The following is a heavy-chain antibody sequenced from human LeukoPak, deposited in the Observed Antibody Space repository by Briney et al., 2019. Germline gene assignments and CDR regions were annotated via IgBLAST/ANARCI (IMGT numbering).Heavy chain of an antibody. Sequence: ASVKVSCKASGYTFTSHDINWVRQATGQGPEWMGWMNPNSGGTNYAQKFQGWVTMTRDTSISTAYMELSRLRSDDTAVYYCARDIAAAGTNYFDYWGQGTLVTVSS. CDR2: MNPNSGGT. J-gene: IGHJ4*02. V-gene: IGHV1-2*04. CDR1: GYTFTSHD. D-gene: IGHD6-13*01. CDR3: ARDIAAAGTNYFDY.